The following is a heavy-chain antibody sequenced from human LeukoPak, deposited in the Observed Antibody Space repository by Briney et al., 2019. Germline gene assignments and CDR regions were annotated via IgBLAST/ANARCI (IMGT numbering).Heavy chain of an antibody. CDR1: GYTFTDYY. D-gene: IGHD1-1*01. V-gene: IGHV1-69*13. J-gene: IGHJ3*02. Sequence: SVKVSCKXSGYTFTDYYIHWVRQAPGQGLEWMGGIIPIFGTANYAQKFQGRVTITADESTSTAYMELSSLRSEDTAVYYCARDSGYAFDIWGQGTMVTVSS. CDR3: ARDSGYAFDI. CDR2: IIPIFGTA.